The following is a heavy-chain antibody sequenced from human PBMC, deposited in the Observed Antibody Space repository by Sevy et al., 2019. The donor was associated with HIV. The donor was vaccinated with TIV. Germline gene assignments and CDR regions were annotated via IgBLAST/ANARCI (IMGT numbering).Heavy chain of an antibody. D-gene: IGHD2-15*01. CDR2: IYYTGST. J-gene: IGHJ6*02. Sequence: SETLSLTCTVSGGSIGSSSYYWGWIRQPPGKGLEFIGSIYYTGSTSYNPSLKSRVTISVDRSKNQISLKLTSVTAADTALYFCARPDSLHYYARDVWGQGTTVTVSS. CDR1: GGSIGSSSYY. CDR3: ARPDSLHYYARDV. V-gene: IGHV4-39*01.